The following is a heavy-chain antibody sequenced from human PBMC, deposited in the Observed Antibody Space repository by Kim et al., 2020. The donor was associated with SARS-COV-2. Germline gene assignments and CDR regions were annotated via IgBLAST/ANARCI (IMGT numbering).Heavy chain of an antibody. D-gene: IGHD3-10*01. V-gene: IGHV1-58*02. Sequence: SVKVSCKASGFTFTSSAMQWVRQARGQRLEWIGWIVVGSGNTNYAQKFQERVTITRDMSTSTAYMELSSLRSEDTAVYYCAAGPDILWSTFYYYGMDVWGQGTTVTVSS. CDR2: IVVGSGNT. J-gene: IGHJ6*02. CDR1: GFTFTSSA. CDR3: AAGPDILWSTFYYYGMDV.